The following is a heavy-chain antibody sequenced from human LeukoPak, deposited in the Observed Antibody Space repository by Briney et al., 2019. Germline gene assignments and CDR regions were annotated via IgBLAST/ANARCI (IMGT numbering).Heavy chain of an antibody. D-gene: IGHD6-13*01. Sequence: SETLSLTCAVYGGSFSGYYWSWIRQPPGKGLEWIGEINHSGSTNYNPSLKSRVTISVDTSKNQFSLKLSSVTAADTAVYYCARVYYSNSYDYWYFDLWGRGTLVTVSS. CDR1: GGSFSGYY. J-gene: IGHJ2*01. CDR3: ARVYYSNSYDYWYFDL. CDR2: INHSGST. V-gene: IGHV4-34*01.